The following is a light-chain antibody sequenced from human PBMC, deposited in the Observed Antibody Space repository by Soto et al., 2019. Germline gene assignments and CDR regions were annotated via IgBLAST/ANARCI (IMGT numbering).Light chain of an antibody. V-gene: IGKV1-5*03. CDR2: KAS. CDR1: QTISSW. J-gene: IGKJ1*01. Sequence: DIQMTQSPSTLSGSVGDRVTITCRASQTISSWLAWYQQKPGKAPKLLIYKASTLKSGVPSRFSGSGSGTEFTLTISSLQPDDFATYYCQQYDTISLTFGPGTKVDIK. CDR3: QQYDTISLT.